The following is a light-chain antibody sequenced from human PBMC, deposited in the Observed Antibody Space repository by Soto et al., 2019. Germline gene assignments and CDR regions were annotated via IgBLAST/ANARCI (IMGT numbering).Light chain of an antibody. J-gene: IGLJ1*01. Sequence: QSVLTQPASVSGSPGQSITISCTGTSSDLAIYNYVSWYQQHPGKAPKLMIYQVTNRPSGVSNRFSGSRSGNTASRTISGLQAEDEADYYCSSYTDSSNYVFGTGTRSPP. CDR2: QVT. CDR3: SSYTDSSNYV. V-gene: IGLV2-14*01. CDR1: SSDLAIYNY.